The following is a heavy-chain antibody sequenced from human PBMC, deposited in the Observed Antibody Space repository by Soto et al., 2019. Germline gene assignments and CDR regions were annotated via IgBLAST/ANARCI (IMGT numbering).Heavy chain of an antibody. CDR3: ATGYASTSYYTLGY. Sequence: GGSLRLSCAASGFTFSTYLMHWVRQAPGKGLVWVSRIYSDGSRTDYADSVKGRFTISRDNAKNTLYLQMNSLRAEDTSIYYCATGYASTSYYTLGYWGQGALVTVSS. V-gene: IGHV3-74*01. J-gene: IGHJ4*02. D-gene: IGHD6-13*01. CDR1: GFTFSTYL. CDR2: IYSDGSRT.